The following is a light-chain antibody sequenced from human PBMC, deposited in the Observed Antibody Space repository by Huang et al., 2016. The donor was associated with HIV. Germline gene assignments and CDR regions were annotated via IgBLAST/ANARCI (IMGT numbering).Light chain of an antibody. CDR3: HQYNNWLLS. J-gene: IGKJ4*01. Sequence: EIVMTQSPATLSVSPGQRVTLSCRANRSVSTNLAWYQQSHVQAPRLLIYGSSTRAPGIPARFSGSGSGTDFSLTISSLQSEDFALYYCHQYNNWLLSFGGGTRV. CDR1: RSVSTN. CDR2: GSS. V-gene: IGKV3-15*01.